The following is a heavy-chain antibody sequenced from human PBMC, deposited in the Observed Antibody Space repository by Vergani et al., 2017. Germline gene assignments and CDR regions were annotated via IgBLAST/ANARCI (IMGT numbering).Heavy chain of an antibody. CDR1: GYTFSAYY. J-gene: IGHJ6*02. D-gene: IGHD5-12*01. Sequence: QVHLVQSGAEVKKPGASVKVSCQTSGYTFSAYYIHWVRQAPGQGLEWMGWVNPNSGDTKYAQKFQGKVTMTRDMAINTTYMELSRLTSDDTAVYYCARDRVAYSGFYYGMDVWGRGTAVTVSS. CDR2: VNPNSGDT. V-gene: IGHV1-2*02. CDR3: ARDRVAYSGFYYGMDV.